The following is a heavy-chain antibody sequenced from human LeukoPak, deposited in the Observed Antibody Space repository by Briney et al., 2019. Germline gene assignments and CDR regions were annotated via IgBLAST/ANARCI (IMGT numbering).Heavy chain of an antibody. D-gene: IGHD1-26*01. CDR2: IYYSGST. CDR3: ARHGGSYYGFDY. Sequence: PSETLSLTCTVSGGSISSYYWGWIRQPPGKGLEGIGSIYYSGSTYYNPSLTSRVTISVDTSKNQFSLKLSSVTAADTAVYYCARHGGSYYGFDYWGQGTLVTVSS. V-gene: IGHV4-39*01. CDR1: GGSISSYY. J-gene: IGHJ4*02.